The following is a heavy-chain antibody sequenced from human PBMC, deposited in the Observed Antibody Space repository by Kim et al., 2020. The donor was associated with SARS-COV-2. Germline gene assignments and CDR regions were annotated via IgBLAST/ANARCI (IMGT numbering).Heavy chain of an antibody. V-gene: IGHV3-64D*06. D-gene: IGHD3-22*01. CDR3: VKDRQPLVVSQSAFDY. J-gene: IGHJ4*02. Sequence: GKGRFTISRDNSKNTLYLQMSSLRAEDTAVYYCVKDRQPLVVSQSAFDYWGQGTLVTVSS.